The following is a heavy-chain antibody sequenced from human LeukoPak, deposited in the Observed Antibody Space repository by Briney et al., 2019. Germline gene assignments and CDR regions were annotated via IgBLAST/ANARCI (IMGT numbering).Heavy chain of an antibody. V-gene: IGHV1-2*06. J-gene: IGHJ6*02. CDR1: GYTFTGYY. CDR2: INPNSGGT. D-gene: IGHD2-2*01. CDR3: EREKVRQSGMDV. Sequence: GASVKVSCKASGYTFTGYYMHWVRQAPGQGLEWMGRINPNSGGTNYAQKFQGRVTMTRDTSISTAYMELSRLRSDDTAVYYCEREKVRQSGMDVWGQGTTVTVSS.